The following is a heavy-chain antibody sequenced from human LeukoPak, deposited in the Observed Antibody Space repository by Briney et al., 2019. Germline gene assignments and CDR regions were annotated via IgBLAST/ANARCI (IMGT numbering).Heavy chain of an antibody. Sequence: GGSLRLSCAASGFTFSSYDMNWVRQAPGKGPEWVSYISSRGTTMYYADSVKGRFTISRDNAKNSLYLQMNSLRAEDTAVYYCARGTLNIPGEHGAFDYWGQGTLVTVSS. CDR3: ARGTLNIPGEHGAFDY. D-gene: IGHD1-14*01. J-gene: IGHJ4*02. CDR1: GFTFSSYD. CDR2: ISSRGTTM. V-gene: IGHV3-48*04.